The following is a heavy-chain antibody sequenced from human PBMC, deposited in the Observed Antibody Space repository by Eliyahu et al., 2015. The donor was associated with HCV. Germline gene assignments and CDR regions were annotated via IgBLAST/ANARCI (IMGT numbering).Heavy chain of an antibody. CDR3: AKSDLTGGVAGEPHYYYYGMDV. CDR1: GFXFSSYA. Sequence: EVQLLESGGGLVQPGGSLRLXCAASGFXFSSYAXSWVRQAPGKGLEWVSAISGSGGSTYYADSVKGRFTISRDNSKNTLYLQMNSLRAEDTAVYYCAKSDLTGGVAGEPHYYYYGMDVWGQGTTVTVSS. CDR2: ISGSGGST. D-gene: IGHD6-19*01. V-gene: IGHV3-23*01. J-gene: IGHJ6*02.